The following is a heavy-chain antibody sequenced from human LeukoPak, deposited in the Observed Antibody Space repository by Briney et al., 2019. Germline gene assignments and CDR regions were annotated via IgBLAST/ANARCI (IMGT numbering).Heavy chain of an antibody. CDR1: GYSFTSYW. V-gene: IGHV5-51*01. D-gene: IGHD3-22*01. Sequence: GESLKISCKGSGYSFTSYWIGWVRQMPGKGLEWMGIIYPGDSDTRYSPSFQGQVTISADKSISTAYLQWGSLKASDTAMYYCALTYYYDSSGYRRHGWFDPWGQGTLVTVSS. CDR3: ALTYYYDSSGYRRHGWFDP. CDR2: IYPGDSDT. J-gene: IGHJ5*02.